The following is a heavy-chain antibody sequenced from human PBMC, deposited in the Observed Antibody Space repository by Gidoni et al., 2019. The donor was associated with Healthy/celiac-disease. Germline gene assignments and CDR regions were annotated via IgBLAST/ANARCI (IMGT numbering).Heavy chain of an antibody. Sequence: QVQLVESGGGVVQPGGSLRLSCAASGFTFSSYGMHWVRQAPGKGLEWVAFIRYDGSNKYYADSVKGRFTISRDNSKNTLYLQMNSLRAEDTAVYYCAKVRVPAANEYFDYWGQGTLVTVSS. V-gene: IGHV3-30*02. CDR3: AKVRVPAANEYFDY. CDR1: GFTFSSYG. CDR2: IRYDGSNK. D-gene: IGHD2-2*01. J-gene: IGHJ4*02.